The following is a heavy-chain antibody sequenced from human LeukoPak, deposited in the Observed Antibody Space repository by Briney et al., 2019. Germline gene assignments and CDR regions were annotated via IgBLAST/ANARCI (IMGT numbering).Heavy chain of an antibody. Sequence: PSETLSLTCTVSGGSISSGGYYWSWIRQHPGKGLEWIGYIYYSGSTYYNPSLKSRVTISVDTSKNQFSLKLSSVTAADTAVYYCARAEDSSGYYQRCPADYWGQGTLVTVSS. D-gene: IGHD3-22*01. CDR3: ARAEDSSGYYQRCPADY. CDR1: GGSISSGGYY. V-gene: IGHV4-31*03. CDR2: IYYSGST. J-gene: IGHJ4*02.